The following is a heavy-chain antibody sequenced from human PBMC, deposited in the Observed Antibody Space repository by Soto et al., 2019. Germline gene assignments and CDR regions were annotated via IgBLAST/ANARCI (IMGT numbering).Heavy chain of an antibody. CDR3: ARGPYELYSGYDLGSAFDI. J-gene: IGHJ3*02. Sequence: ASVKASCKASGYTFTSYDINWVRQATGQGLEWMGWMNPNSGNTGYAQKFQGRVTMTRNTSISTAYMELSSLRSEDTAVYYCARGPYELYSGYDLGSAFDIWGQGTMVTVSS. CDR1: GYTFTSYD. D-gene: IGHD5-12*01. V-gene: IGHV1-8*01. CDR2: MNPNSGNT.